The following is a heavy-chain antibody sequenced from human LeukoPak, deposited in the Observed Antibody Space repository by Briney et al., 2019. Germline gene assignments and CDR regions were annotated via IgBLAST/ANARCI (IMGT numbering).Heavy chain of an antibody. J-gene: IGHJ3*02. CDR1: GFTFSSYW. CDR2: MNGDGSRT. Sequence: GGSLRLSCAASGFTFSSYWMHWVRQAPGKGLVWVSHMNGDGSRTNYADSVKGRFTISRDNSKNTLYLQMNSLRAEDTAVYYCASRFYYDILTGYSQDAFDIWGQGTMVTVSS. D-gene: IGHD3-9*01. CDR3: ASRFYYDILTGYSQDAFDI. V-gene: IGHV3-74*01.